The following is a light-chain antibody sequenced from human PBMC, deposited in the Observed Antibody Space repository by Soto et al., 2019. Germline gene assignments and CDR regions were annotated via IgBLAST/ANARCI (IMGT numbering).Light chain of an antibody. CDR3: ETWDSNTHTV. CDR1: SGHSSYI. V-gene: IGLV4-60*02. Sequence: QLVLTQSSSASDSLGSWVKLTCTLSSGHSSYIIAWHQQQPGKAPRYLMKLEGSGSYNKGSGVPDRFSGSSSGADRYLTISNLQFEDEADYYCETWDSNTHTVFGGGTKLTVL. J-gene: IGLJ3*02. CDR2: LEGSGSY.